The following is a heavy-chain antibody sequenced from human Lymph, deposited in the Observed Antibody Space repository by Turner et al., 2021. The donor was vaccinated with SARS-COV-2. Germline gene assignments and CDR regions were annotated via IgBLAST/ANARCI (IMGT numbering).Heavy chain of an antibody. D-gene: IGHD5-18*01. CDR2: IDWDDCK. CDR1: GFSLSTRGMC. V-gene: IGHV2-70*15. J-gene: IGHJ4*02. Sequence: QVTLRESGPALVKPTQTLTLTCTFSGFSLSTRGMCVSWIRQPPGKALEWLARIDWDDCKYYSTSLKTRLTISKDTSKNQVVLTMTNMDPVDTATYYCARIRTGYSYGYRSTYSFDYWGQGTPVTVSS. CDR3: ARIRTGYSYGYRSTYSFDY.